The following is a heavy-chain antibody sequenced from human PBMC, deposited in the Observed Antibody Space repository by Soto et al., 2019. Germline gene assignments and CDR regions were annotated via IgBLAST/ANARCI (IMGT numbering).Heavy chain of an antibody. Sequence: GESLKISCKGSGYSFTSYWIAWVRQMPGKGLEWMGIIYPGDSDTRYSPSFQGQVNISADKSISTAYLQWSSLKASDTAMYYCARPASARDYYFDSWGQGALVTVSS. CDR1: GYSFTSYW. CDR3: ARPASARDYYFDS. CDR2: IYPGDSDT. D-gene: IGHD2-21*02. V-gene: IGHV5-51*01. J-gene: IGHJ4*02.